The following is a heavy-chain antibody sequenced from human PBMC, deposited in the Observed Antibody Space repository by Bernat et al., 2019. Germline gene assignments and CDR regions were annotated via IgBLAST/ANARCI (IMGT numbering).Heavy chain of an antibody. V-gene: IGHV4-30-4*01. Sequence: QVHLQESGPGLVRPSQTLSLTCTVSGGSISSGDYYWSWIRQPPGKGLEWIGYIYYSGSTYYNPSLKSRVTISVDTSKNQFSLKLSSVTAADTAVYYCARFQTTVYYFDYWGQGTLVTVSS. J-gene: IGHJ4*02. CDR2: IYYSGST. D-gene: IGHD4-17*01. CDR1: GGSISSGDYY. CDR3: ARFQTTVYYFDY.